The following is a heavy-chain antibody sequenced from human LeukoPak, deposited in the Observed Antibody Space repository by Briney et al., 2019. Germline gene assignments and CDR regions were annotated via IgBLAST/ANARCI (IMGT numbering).Heavy chain of an antibody. CDR1: GFTFSNYA. CDR2: ILYDGNNK. Sequence: GGSLRLSCAASGFTFSNYAMHWVRQAPGKGLEWVALILYDGNNKYYADSVKGRFTISRDNSKNTLFLQMNSLRAEDTAVYYCAKDLGSVVTPPSLDSWGQGTPATVSS. V-gene: IGHV3-30*14. D-gene: IGHD4-23*01. J-gene: IGHJ4*02. CDR3: AKDLGSVVTPPSLDS.